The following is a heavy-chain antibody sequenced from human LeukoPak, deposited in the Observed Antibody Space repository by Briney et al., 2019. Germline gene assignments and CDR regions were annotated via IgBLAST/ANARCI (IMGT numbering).Heavy chain of an antibody. CDR1: GFTFSSFG. V-gene: IGHV3-33*01. Sequence: GRSLRLSCAATGFTFSSFGMHWVRQAPGKGLEWVAAIWYDGSNKYYADSVKGRFTISRDNSKNTLYLQMNSLRAEDTAVYYCARGPRLLTVTRTGDYRGQGTLVPVSS. CDR2: IWYDGSNK. D-gene: IGHD2-21*01. CDR3: ARGPRLLTVTRTGDY. J-gene: IGHJ4*02.